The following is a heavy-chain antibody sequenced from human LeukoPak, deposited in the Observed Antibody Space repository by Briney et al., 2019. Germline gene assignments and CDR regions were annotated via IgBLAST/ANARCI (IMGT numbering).Heavy chain of an antibody. D-gene: IGHD2-2*01. CDR1: GGTFSSYA. V-gene: IGHV1-69*05. CDR2: IIPIFGTA. CDR3: ASGVSVVGWFDP. Sequence: SVKVSCKASGGTFSSYAISWVRQAPGQGLGWMGGIIPIFGTANYAQKFQGRVTITTDESTSTAYMELSSLRSEDTAVYYCASGVSVVGWFDPWGQGTLVTVSS. J-gene: IGHJ5*02.